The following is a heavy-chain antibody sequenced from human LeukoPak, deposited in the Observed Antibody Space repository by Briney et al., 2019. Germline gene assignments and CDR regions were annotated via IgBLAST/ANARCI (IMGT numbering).Heavy chain of an antibody. J-gene: IGHJ4*02. CDR2: INPKSGAT. D-gene: IGHD3-9*01. CDR1: GYTFTDHY. V-gene: IGHV1-2*02. CDR3: ARGDILTGPRRGTTFDY. Sequence: GASVRFSCKASGYTFTDHYMHWVRQAPGLGLEWMGWINPKSGATHYAQSFQGRATMTRETSISTAYMELSWLTSDDTAIYSCARGDILTGPRRGTTFDYWGQGTLVT.